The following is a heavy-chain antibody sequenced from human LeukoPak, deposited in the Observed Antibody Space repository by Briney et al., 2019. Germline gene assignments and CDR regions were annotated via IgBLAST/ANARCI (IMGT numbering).Heavy chain of an antibody. J-gene: IGHJ5*02. CDR1: GGSISSYY. Sequence: SETLSLTCTVSGGSISSYYWSWIRQPPGKGLEWIGYIYYSGSTNYDPSLKSRVTISVDTSKNQFSLKLSSVTAADTAVYYCARDLEAPYYDFWSGYYPGGFDPWGQGALVTVSS. CDR3: ARDLEAPYYDFWSGYYPGGFDP. D-gene: IGHD3-3*01. CDR2: IYYSGST. V-gene: IGHV4-59*01.